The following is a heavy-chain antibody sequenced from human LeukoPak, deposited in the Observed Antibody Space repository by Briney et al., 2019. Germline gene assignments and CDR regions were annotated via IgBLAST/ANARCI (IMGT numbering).Heavy chain of an antibody. CDR3: ARDTYCGGDCYSS. D-gene: IGHD2-21*02. V-gene: IGHV3-66*01. J-gene: IGHJ5*02. CDR2: IYSGGST. CDR1: GFTVSSNY. Sequence: GGSLRLSCAASGFTVSSNYMSWVRQAPGKGLEWVSVIYSGGSTYYADSVKGRFTISRDNSKNTLYLQTNSLRAEDTAVYYCARDTYCGGDCYSSWGQGTLVTVSS.